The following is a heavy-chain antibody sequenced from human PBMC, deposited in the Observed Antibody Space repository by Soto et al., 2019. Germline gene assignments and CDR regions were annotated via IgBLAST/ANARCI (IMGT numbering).Heavy chain of an antibody. V-gene: IGHV1-8*01. J-gene: IGHJ5*02. D-gene: IGHD3-3*02. CDR3: ARYIYGQGFQA. CDR1: GDIFTNFD. CDR2: MRANSGDT. Sequence: QVQLVQPGAEVRKPGASVKVSCKASGDIFTNFDFNWGRQATGQGLEWIGWMRANSGDTGHDQKFQGRVRMTRDPSMSTAYMELSSLRAEDTAVYYCARYIYGQGFQAWGQGTLVFVSS.